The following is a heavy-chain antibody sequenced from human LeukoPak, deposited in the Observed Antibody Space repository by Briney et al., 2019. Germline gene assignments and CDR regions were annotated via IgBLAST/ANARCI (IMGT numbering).Heavy chain of an antibody. CDR2: INHSGST. CDR3: AREAVASYGYYYYMDV. V-gene: IGHV4-34*01. J-gene: IGHJ6*03. D-gene: IGHD6-19*01. Sequence: KPSETLSLTCAVYGTSFTGYYWNWIRQPPGKELEWIGEINHSGSTNYQPSLNSRVTISIDSSKNQFSLKLSSVTAADTAVYYCAREAVASYGYYYYMDVWGKGTTVTISS. CDR1: GTSFTGYY.